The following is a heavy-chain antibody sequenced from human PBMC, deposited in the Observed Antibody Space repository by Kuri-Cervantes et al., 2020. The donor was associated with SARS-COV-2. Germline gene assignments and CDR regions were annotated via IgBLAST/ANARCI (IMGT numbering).Heavy chain of an antibody. CDR2: INHSGST. J-gene: IGHJ4*02. CDR3: ARGGGGYILRAKYFDY. Sequence: SETLSLTCAVFGGSFSGYYWSWIRQSPGKGLEWIGKINHSGSTNYNPSLSSRVTISVDTSKNQFSLKLSSVTAADTAVYYCARGGGGYILRAKYFDYWGQGTLVTVSS. V-gene: IGHV4-34*01. CDR1: GGSFSGYY. D-gene: IGHD5-12*01.